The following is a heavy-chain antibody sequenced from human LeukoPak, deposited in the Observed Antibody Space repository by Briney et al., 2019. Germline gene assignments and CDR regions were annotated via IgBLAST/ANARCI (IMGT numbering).Heavy chain of an antibody. CDR2: ITSSSTYI. Sequence: GGSLRLSCAASGFSLSDYWMNWVRQAPGKGLEWVSSITSSSTYIYYADSGKGRFTISRDNAKNSLFLQMNSLRVEDTAVYYCARDTYKVFDLWGQGTLVPSPQ. V-gene: IGHV3-21*01. CDR3: ARDTYKVFDL. D-gene: IGHD1-1*01. CDR1: GFSLSDYW. J-gene: IGHJ5*02.